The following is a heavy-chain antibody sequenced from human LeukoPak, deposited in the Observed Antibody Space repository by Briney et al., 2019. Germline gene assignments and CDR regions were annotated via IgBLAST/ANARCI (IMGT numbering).Heavy chain of an antibody. V-gene: IGHV4-39*07. CDR2: IYDSGST. CDR3: ARGYSSGKASY. CDR1: GGSIRSSYYY. Sequence: SETLSHTCTVSGGSIRSSYYYWGRLPQPPGKELEWIGSIYDSGSTYYNPSLKSRVTISVDTSKNQFSLKLSSVTAADTAVYYCARGYSSGKASYWGQGTLVTVSS. J-gene: IGHJ4*02. D-gene: IGHD3-3*01.